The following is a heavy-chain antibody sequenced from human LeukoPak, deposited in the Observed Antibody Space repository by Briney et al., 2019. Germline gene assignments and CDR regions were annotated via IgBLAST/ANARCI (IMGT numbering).Heavy chain of an antibody. Sequence: GGSLSLSCATSGFIFSTYALSWVRQAPGKGLEWASSISGSGGSTYHADSVKSRFTISRDSSKNTLYLQMNSLRAEDTAIYYCARVIRAAPGKGYFDYWGQGTLVTVSS. CDR2: ISGSGGST. J-gene: IGHJ4*02. CDR3: ARVIRAAPGKGYFDY. CDR1: GFIFSTYA. V-gene: IGHV3-23*01. D-gene: IGHD6-13*01.